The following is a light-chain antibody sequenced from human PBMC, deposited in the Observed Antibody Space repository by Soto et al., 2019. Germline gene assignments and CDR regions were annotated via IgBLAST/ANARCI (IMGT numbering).Light chain of an antibody. Sequence: QSVLTQPPSVSAAPGQKVTISCSGSSSNIGNNYVSWYQQLPGTAPKLLIYDNNKRPSGIPDRFSGSKSGTSATLGITGRQTGDEADYYCGTWDSSLSAAVFGGGTKVTVL. CDR2: DNN. CDR1: SSNIGNNY. CDR3: GTWDSSLSAAV. V-gene: IGLV1-51*01. J-gene: IGLJ2*01.